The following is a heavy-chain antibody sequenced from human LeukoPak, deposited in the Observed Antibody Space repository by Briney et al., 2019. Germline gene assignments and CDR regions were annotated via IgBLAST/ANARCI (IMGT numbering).Heavy chain of an antibody. D-gene: IGHD2-2*01. Sequence: SETLSLTCTVSNGSVSSSYYWAWIRQPPGKGLEWIGKIYYSGNTYYNPSLKSRVTISVETSKTQPSLKLSSVTAADTAVYYCARIECSSSGCYYYYGMDVWGQGTTVTVSS. V-gene: IGHV4-39*01. CDR1: NGSVSSSYY. CDR2: IYYSGNT. J-gene: IGHJ6*02. CDR3: ARIECSSSGCYYYYGMDV.